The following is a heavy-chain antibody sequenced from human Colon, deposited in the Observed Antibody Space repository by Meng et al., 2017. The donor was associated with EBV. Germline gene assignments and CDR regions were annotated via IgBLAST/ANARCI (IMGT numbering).Heavy chain of an antibody. J-gene: IGHJ4*02. CDR1: GGSLSRRNW. V-gene: IGHV4-4*02. CDR2: IYHSGST. CDR3: ARVGAYCGGDCYHPR. Sequence: QVQLQVAGPVLVTSSRTHSTTCAVSGGSLSRRNWWSLFRQPPGKGLEWIGEIYHSGSTNYNPSLQSRVTISVDESKNQFSLRLSSVTAADTAVYYCARVGAYCGGDCYHPRWGQGTLVTVSS. D-gene: IGHD2-21*02.